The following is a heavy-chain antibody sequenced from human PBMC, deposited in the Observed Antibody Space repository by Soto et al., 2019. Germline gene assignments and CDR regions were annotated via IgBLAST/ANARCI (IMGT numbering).Heavy chain of an antibody. CDR1: GFTFSTYS. J-gene: IGHJ4*02. CDR2: ISSSSTT. CDR3: AREGIRSPLYY. Sequence: PGGSLRLSCAASGFTFSTYSMNWVRQAPGKGLEWVSSISSSSTTYYADSVKGRFTISRDNSKNTLYLQMNSLRAEDTAVYYCAREGIRSPLYYWGQGTLVTVSS. D-gene: IGHD4-17*01. V-gene: IGHV3-48*01.